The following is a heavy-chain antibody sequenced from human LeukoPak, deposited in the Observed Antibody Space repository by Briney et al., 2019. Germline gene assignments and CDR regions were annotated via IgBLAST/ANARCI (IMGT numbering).Heavy chain of an antibody. J-gene: IGHJ4*02. CDR2: INPSGGST. CDR1: GYTFTSYY. Sequence: ASVKVSCKASGYTFTSYYMHWVRQAPGQGLEWMGIINPSGGSTSYAQKFQGRVTMTRDTSTSTVYMELSSLRSEDTAVYYCGRDVLGYYFDYWGQGTLVTVSS. CDR3: GRDVLGYYFDY. V-gene: IGHV1-46*01. D-gene: IGHD5/OR15-5a*01.